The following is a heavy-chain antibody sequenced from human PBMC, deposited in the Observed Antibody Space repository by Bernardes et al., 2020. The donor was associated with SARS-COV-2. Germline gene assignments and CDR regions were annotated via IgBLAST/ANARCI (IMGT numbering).Heavy chain of an antibody. D-gene: IGHD3-3*01. CDR1: GGSISSGGYY. J-gene: IGHJ5*02. CDR3: ARASGCDFWMLDNWFDP. CDR2: IYYSGST. Sequence: SETLSLTCTVSGGSISSGGYYWSWLRPHPGQGLEWIGYIYYSGSTYYNPSLKSRVTISVDTSKNQFSLKLSSVTAADTAVYYCARASGCDFWMLDNWFDPWGQGTLVTVSS. V-gene: IGHV4-31*03.